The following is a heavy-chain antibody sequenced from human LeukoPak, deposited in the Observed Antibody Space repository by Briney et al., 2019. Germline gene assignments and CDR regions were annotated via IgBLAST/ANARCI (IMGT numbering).Heavy chain of an antibody. CDR3: ASLPRITMVRGVYDAFDI. CDR2: ISSSGSTI. V-gene: IGHV3-11*04. J-gene: IGHJ3*02. D-gene: IGHD3-10*01. Sequence: GGSLRLSCAASGFTFSDYYMSWIRQAPGKGLEWVSYISSSGSTIYYADSVKGRFTISRDNAKNSLYLQMNSLRAEDTAVYYCASLPRITMVRGVYDAFDIWGQGTMVTVSS. CDR1: GFTFSDYY.